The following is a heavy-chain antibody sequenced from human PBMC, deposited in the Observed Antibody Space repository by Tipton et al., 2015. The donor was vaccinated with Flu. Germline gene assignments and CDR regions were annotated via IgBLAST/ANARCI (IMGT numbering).Heavy chain of an antibody. CDR2: IWYDENNK. D-gene: IGHD3-10*01. CDR3: ARVSYYYGSGSYRSIYYFDY. V-gene: IGHV3-33*01. CDR1: GFTFSNYG. Sequence: SLRLSCAASGFTFSNYGMHWVRQAPGKGLEWVAVIWYDENNKYYADSVKGRFTISSDSSKNTLYLQVNSLRAEDTAMYYCARVSYYYGSGSYRSIYYFDYWGQGTLVTVSS. J-gene: IGHJ4*02.